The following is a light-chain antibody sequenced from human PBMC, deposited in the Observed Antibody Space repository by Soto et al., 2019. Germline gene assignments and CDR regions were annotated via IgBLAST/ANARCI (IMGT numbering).Light chain of an antibody. V-gene: IGKV3-20*01. CDR2: GAS. CDR3: QQYGSSLTWT. Sequence: EIVLTQSPGTLSLSPGERATLSCRASQSVSSSYLAWYQQKPGQAPRLLIYGASSRATGIPDRFSGSGSGTDFTHTISRLEPEDFAVYYCQQYGSSLTWTFGQGTTVEIK. J-gene: IGKJ1*01. CDR1: QSVSSSY.